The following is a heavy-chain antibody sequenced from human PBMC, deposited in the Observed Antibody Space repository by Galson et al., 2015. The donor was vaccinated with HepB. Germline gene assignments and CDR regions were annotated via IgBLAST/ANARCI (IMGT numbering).Heavy chain of an antibody. CDR1: GFTFSSHA. Sequence: SLRLSCAASGFTFSSHAMHWVRQAPGKGLEWVAVIWYDGSNKYYADSVKGRFTISRDNSKNTLYLQMNSLRAEDTAVYYCAKFDSSSSGWGQGTLVTVSS. D-gene: IGHD6-13*01. CDR2: IWYDGSNK. V-gene: IGHV3-33*06. CDR3: AKFDSSSSG. J-gene: IGHJ4*02.